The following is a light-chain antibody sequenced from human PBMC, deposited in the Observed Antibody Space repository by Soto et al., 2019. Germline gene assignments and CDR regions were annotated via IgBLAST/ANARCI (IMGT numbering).Light chain of an antibody. Sequence: QSALTQPASVSGSPGQSVTISCTGTSSDVGAYKYVSWYQKHPGKAPKLMIYGVSNRPSGISNRFSGSKSGNTAFLTISGLQPEDEADYYCSSFTGPTTLDVFGTGTKVTGL. J-gene: IGLJ1*01. V-gene: IGLV2-14*03. CDR3: SSFTGPTTLDV. CDR1: SSDVGAYKY. CDR2: GVS.